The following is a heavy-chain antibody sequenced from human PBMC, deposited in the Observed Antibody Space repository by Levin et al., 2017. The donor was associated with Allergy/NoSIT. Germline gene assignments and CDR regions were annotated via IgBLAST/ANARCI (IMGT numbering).Heavy chain of an antibody. V-gene: IGHV4-59*01. J-gene: IGHJ4*02. CDR2: IYYSGTT. CDR3: ARGSGSLSSHMTY. D-gene: IGHD3-10*01. CDR1: GASISSSY. Sequence: PSETLSLTCTVSGASISSSYWTWIRQPPGKGLEWVGYIYYSGTTSYNPSLKSRVTISLDTTKNQFSLNVSSVTAADTAVYYCARGSGSLSSHMTYWGQGILVTVSS.